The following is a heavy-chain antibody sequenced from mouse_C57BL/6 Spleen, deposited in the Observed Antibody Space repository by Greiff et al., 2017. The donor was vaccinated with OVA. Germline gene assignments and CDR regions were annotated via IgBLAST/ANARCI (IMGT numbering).Heavy chain of an antibody. J-gene: IGHJ4*01. CDR3: TVGYYGSSPRYYAMDY. D-gene: IGHD1-1*01. Sequence: EVKLMESGGGLVQPGGSMKFSCVASGFTFSNYWMNWVRQSPEKGLEWVAQIRLKSDNFATHYAESVKGRFTISRDESKSIVYLQMNNLSAEDTGIYYCTVGYYGSSPRYYAMDYWGQGTSVTVSS. CDR1: GFTFSNYW. V-gene: IGHV6-3*01. CDR2: IRLKSDNFAT.